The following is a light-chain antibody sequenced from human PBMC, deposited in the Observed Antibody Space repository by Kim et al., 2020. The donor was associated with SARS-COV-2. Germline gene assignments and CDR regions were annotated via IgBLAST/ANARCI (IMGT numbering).Light chain of an antibody. J-gene: IGLJ2*01. CDR1: SSDVGSYNL. CDR2: EGS. V-gene: IGLV2-23*03. Sequence: SITISCTGTSSDVGSYNLVSWYQQHPGKAPKLMIYEGSKRPSGVSNRFSGSKSGNTASLTISGLQAEDEAGYYCCSYAGSSTFHVVFGGGTQLTVL. CDR3: CSYAGSSTFHVV.